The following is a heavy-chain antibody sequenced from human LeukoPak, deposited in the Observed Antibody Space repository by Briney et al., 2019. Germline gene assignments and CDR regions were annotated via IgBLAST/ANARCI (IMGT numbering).Heavy chain of an antibody. CDR1: GGSISSGGYY. J-gene: IGHJ4*02. CDR3: ARIRYGGQLDY. D-gene: IGHD4-23*01. V-gene: IGHV4-39*07. Sequence: SETLSLTCTVSGGSISSGGYYWSWIRQPPGKGLEWIGEINHSGSTNYNPSLKSRVTISVDTSKDQFSLKLSSVTAADTAVYYCARIRYGGQLDYWGQGTLVTVSS. CDR2: INHSGST.